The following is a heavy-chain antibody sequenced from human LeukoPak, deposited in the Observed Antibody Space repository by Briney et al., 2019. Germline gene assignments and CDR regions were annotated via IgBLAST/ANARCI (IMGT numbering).Heavy chain of an antibody. CDR2: IIPIFGTA. J-gene: IGHJ2*01. V-gene: IGHV1-69*01. D-gene: IGHD2-21*02. CDR1: GGTFSSYA. CDR3: ARSRPYCGGDCYSARGYWYFDL. Sequence: SVKVTCKASGGTFSSYAISWVRQAPGQGLEWMGGIIPIFGTANYAQKFQGRVTITADESTSTAYMELSSLRSEDTAVYYCARSRPYCGGDCYSARGYWYFDLWGRGTLVTVSS.